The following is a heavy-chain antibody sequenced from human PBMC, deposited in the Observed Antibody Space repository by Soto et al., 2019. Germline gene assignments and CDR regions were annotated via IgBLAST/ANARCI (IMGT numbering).Heavy chain of an antibody. Sequence: ASVKVSCKASGYTFTSYGISWVRQAPGQGLEWMGWISAYNGNTNYAQKLQGRVTMTTDTSTSTAYMELRSLRSDDTAVYYCARITSGSYIYGMDVWGQGTTVTVSS. CDR3: ARITSGSYIYGMDV. CDR2: ISAYNGNT. V-gene: IGHV1-18*01. D-gene: IGHD1-26*01. J-gene: IGHJ6*02. CDR1: GYTFTSYG.